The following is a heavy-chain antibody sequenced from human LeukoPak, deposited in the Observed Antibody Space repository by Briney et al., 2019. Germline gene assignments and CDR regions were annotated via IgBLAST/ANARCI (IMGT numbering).Heavy chain of an antibody. V-gene: IGHV3-7*04. CDR1: GFTFSSYW. D-gene: IGHD6-13*01. J-gene: IGHJ3*02. CDR2: IKQDGSEK. CDR3: ARGTYSSSRCDVFDM. Sequence: PGGSLRLSCAASGFTFSSYWMSWVRQAPGKGLEWVANIKQDGSEKYYVDSVKGRFTISRDLSRDALYLEMNSLRPEDTALYYCARGTYSSSRCDVFDMWGQGTMVTVSS.